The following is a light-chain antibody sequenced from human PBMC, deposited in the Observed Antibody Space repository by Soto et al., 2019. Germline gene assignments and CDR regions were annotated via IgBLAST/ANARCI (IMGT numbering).Light chain of an antibody. CDR1: QNINSK. CDR3: QHTTDFT. CDR2: DVS. Sequence: DIPMTQSPSTLSASVGDRVAITCRASQNINSKLAWYQKKPGKAPKLLIYDVSNLERGVPPRFSGSTSGAESTLTITGLQPDDLGTYYCQHTTDFTFGQGTKVEIK. J-gene: IGKJ2*01. V-gene: IGKV1-5*01.